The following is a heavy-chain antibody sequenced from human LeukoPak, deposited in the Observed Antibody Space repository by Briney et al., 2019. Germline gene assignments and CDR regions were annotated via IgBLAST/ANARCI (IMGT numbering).Heavy chain of an antibody. Sequence: SETLSLTCAAYGGSFSGYYWSWIRQPPGKGLEWIGEINHSGSTNYNPSLKSRVTISVDMAKNQFSLQLNSVTAADTAMYYCARDRGRDGYNPFDYWAQGTLVSVSS. V-gene: IGHV4-34*01. J-gene: IGHJ4*02. CDR1: GGSFSGYY. CDR2: INHSGST. CDR3: ARDRGRDGYNPFDY. D-gene: IGHD5-24*01.